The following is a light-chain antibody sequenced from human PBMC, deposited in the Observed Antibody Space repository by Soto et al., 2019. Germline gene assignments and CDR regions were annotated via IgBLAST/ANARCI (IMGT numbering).Light chain of an antibody. V-gene: IGKV3-20*01. J-gene: IGKJ1*01. CDR2: GSS. Sequence: EIVLTQSPGTLSLSPGERATLSCRASQIFSSSYLAWYQQKPGQAPRLLIYGSSSRATGIPDRFSGSGYGTDFTLTISRLEPEDFAVYYCQQYGSSPRTFGQGTKVEIK. CDR3: QQYGSSPRT. CDR1: QIFSSSY.